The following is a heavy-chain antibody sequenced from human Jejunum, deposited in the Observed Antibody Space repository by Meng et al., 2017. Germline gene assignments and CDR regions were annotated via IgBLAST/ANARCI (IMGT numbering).Heavy chain of an antibody. CDR3: AKNRVGHDF. D-gene: IGHD1-26*01. CDR2: IKHDGSEE. V-gene: IGHV3-7*01. CDR1: GFSFSSNF. J-gene: IGHJ4*02. Sequence: GESLKISCAASGFSFSSNFMSWVRQAPGKGLEWVASIKHDGSEEGYVDSVKGRFTISRDNTENSLYLQMNSLRAEDTAVYYCAKNRVGHDFWGQGMLVTVSS.